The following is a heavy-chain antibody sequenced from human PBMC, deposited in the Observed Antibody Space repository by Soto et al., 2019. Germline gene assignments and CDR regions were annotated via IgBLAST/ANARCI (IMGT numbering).Heavy chain of an antibody. Sequence: PSQTLSLTCTVAGGSISSYYWSWIRQPPGKGLEWIGYTYYSGSTNYNPSLKSRVTISVDTSKNQFSLKLSSVTAADTAVYYCARHGGAARDYWGQGTLVTVSS. CDR3: ARHGGAARDY. CDR2: TYYSGST. D-gene: IGHD6-6*01. CDR1: GGSISSYY. V-gene: IGHV4-59*01. J-gene: IGHJ4*02.